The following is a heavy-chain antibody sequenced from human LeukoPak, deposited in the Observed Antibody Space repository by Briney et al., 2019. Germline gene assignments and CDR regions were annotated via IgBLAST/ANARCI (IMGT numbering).Heavy chain of an antibody. CDR3: ARGDSLYHNAMDV. D-gene: IGHD3-16*02. CDR1: GGSISSSNW. CDR2: IYHSGST. V-gene: IGHV4-4*02. J-gene: IGHJ6*02. Sequence: PSETLSLTCAVSGGSISSSNWWSWVRQPPGKGLEWIGEIYHSGSTNYNPSLKSRVTISVDKSKNQFSLKLSSVTAADTAVYYCARGDSLYHNAMDVWGQGTSVTVSS.